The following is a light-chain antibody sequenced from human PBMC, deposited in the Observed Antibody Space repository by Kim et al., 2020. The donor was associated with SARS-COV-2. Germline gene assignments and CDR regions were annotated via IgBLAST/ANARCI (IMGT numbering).Light chain of an antibody. V-gene: IGLV2-14*01. Sequence: QSALTQPASVSGSPGQSITISCTGTSSDVGGYNYVSWYQQHPGKAHKVMIYDVSKRPSGVSNRFSGSKSGNTASLTISGLQAVDEADYYCSSYTSSSTLGVFGGGTKLTVL. CDR1: SSDVGGYNY. CDR3: SSYTSSSTLGV. J-gene: IGLJ3*02. CDR2: DVS.